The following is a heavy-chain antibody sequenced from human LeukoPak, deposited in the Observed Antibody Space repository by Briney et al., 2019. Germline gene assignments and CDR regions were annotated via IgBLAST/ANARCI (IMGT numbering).Heavy chain of an antibody. V-gene: IGHV3-30-3*01. Sequence: PGGSLRLSCAASGFTFSSYAMHWVRQAPGKGLEWVAVISYDGSNKYYADSVKGRFTISRDNSKNTLYLQMNSLRAEDTAVYYCARVVQGIAVAQGAPVEHDAFDIWGQGTMVTVSS. CDR2: ISYDGSNK. CDR3: ARVVQGIAVAQGAPVEHDAFDI. D-gene: IGHD6-19*01. CDR1: GFTFSSYA. J-gene: IGHJ3*02.